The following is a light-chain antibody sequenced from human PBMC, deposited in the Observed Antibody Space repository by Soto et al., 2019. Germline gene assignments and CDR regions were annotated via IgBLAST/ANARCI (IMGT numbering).Light chain of an antibody. V-gene: IGLV2-14*01. Sequence: QSALTQPASVSGSPGQSITISCTGTSSDIGIYNYVSWYQQHPGKAPKLVICEVSNRPSGVSSRFSGSKSGNTASLTISGLLAEDEADYYCTSFTATNIWVFGGGTQLTVL. J-gene: IGLJ3*02. CDR2: EVS. CDR3: TSFTATNIWV. CDR1: SSDIGIYNY.